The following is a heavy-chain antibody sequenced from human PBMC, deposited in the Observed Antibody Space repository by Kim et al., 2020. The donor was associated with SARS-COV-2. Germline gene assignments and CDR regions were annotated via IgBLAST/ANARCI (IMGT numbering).Heavy chain of an antibody. J-gene: IGHJ6*02. CDR1: GGTFSSYA. CDR2: IIPIFGTA. D-gene: IGHD2-2*01. CDR3: AREGGAERPAAMDYYYGMDV. Sequence: SVKVSCKASGGTFSSYAISWVRQAPGQGLEWMGGIIPIFGTANYAQKFQGRVTITADESTSTAYMELSSLRSEDTAVYYCAREGGAERPAAMDYYYGMDVWGQGTTVTVSS. V-gene: IGHV1-69*13.